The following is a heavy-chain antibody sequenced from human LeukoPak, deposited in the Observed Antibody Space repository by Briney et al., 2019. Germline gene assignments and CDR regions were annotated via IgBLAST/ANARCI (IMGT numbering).Heavy chain of an antibody. CDR3: ARTYYDILTGYGGSVWFDP. Sequence: TPSETLSLTCTVSGGSISSGGYYWSWIRQHPGKGLEWIGYIYYSGSTYYNPSLKSRVTISVDTSKNQFSLKLSSVTAADTAVYYCARTYYDILTGYGGSVWFDPWGQGTLVTVSS. CDR2: IYYSGST. D-gene: IGHD3-9*01. CDR1: GGSISSGGYY. J-gene: IGHJ5*02. V-gene: IGHV4-31*02.